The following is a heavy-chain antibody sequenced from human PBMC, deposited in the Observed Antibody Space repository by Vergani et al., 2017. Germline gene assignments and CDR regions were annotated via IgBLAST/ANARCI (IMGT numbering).Heavy chain of an antibody. D-gene: IGHD2-21*02. Sequence: QVQLQQWGAGLLKPSETLSLTCAVHGGSFSGYYWSCIRQPPGTGREWIGEINHSGSTNYNPSLKSRVTISVDTSKNQFSLKLSYVPAADTAVYYCARGSRRLLFKLDWGQGTLVTVSS. V-gene: IGHV4-34*01. J-gene: IGHJ4*02. CDR1: GGSFSGYY. CDR2: INHSGST. CDR3: ARGSRRLLFKLD.